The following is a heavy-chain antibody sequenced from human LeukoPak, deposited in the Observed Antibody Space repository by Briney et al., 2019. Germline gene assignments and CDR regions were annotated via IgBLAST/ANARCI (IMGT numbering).Heavy chain of an antibody. D-gene: IGHD6-19*01. J-gene: IGHJ5*02. Sequence: PSETLSLTCTVSGGSIMNHYWSWIRQPAGKGLEWIGRIYSSGSASYSPSLKNRVSMSIDTSNNHFSLNLTSVTAADTALYFCARDVRYASGWSTPESWGQGTLVTVSS. V-gene: IGHV4-4*07. CDR2: IYSSGSA. CDR1: GGSIMNHY. CDR3: ARDVRYASGWSTPES.